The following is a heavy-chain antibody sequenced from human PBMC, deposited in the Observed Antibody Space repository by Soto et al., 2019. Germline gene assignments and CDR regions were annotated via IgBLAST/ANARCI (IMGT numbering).Heavy chain of an antibody. D-gene: IGHD6-19*01. CDR1: GFTFSNYW. V-gene: IGHV3-74*01. CDR3: ARLPGYSTGWTPFDF. J-gene: IGHJ4*02. CDR2: INSNGSTT. Sequence: GGSLRLSCAASGFTFSNYWMHWVRQAPGKGLVWVSRINSNGSTTSHADTVKGRFTISRDNAKNTLYLQMNSLRAEDTAVYYCARLPGYSTGWTPFDFWGQGTQVTVSS.